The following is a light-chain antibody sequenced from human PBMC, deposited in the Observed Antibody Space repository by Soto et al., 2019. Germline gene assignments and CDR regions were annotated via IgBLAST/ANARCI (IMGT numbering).Light chain of an antibody. J-gene: IGKJ5*01. V-gene: IGKV1-39*01. Sequence: DIQMTQSPSSLSASVGDRVTITCRASQRISSYLNWYQQKPGKAPKLLIYAASSLQSGVPSRFSGSGSGTDFTLTISSLQPEDFATYYCQKSYSAPPITFGQGTRLEIK. CDR1: QRISSY. CDR3: QKSYSAPPIT. CDR2: AAS.